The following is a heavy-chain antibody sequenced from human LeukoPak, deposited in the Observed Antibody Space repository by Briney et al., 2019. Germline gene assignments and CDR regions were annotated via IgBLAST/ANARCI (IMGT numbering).Heavy chain of an antibody. V-gene: IGHV1-69*05. J-gene: IGHJ4*02. D-gene: IGHD3-22*01. CDR2: IIPNFGTA. Sequence: ASVKVSCKASGGTFSSYAISWVRQAPGQGLEWMGRIIPNFGTANYAQKFQGRVTITTDESTSTAYMELSSLRSEDTAVYYCAREGLVVVHLDYWGQGTLVTVSS. CDR3: AREGLVVVHLDY. CDR1: GGTFSSYA.